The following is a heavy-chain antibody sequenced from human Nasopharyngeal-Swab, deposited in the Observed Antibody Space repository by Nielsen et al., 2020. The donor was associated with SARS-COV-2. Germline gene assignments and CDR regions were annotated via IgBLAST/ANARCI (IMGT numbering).Heavy chain of an antibody. CDR3: ARDHISITMIVVVIPDAFDI. CDR2: IEQDGSEK. D-gene: IGHD3-22*01. CDR1: GFTFSSYW. V-gene: IGHV3-7*04. Sequence: GESLKISCAASGFTFSSYWMSWVRQAPGKGLEWVANIEQDGSEKYYVDSVKGRFTISRDNAKNSLYLQMNSLRAEDTAVYYCARDHISITMIVVVIPDAFDIWGQGTMVTVSS. J-gene: IGHJ3*02.